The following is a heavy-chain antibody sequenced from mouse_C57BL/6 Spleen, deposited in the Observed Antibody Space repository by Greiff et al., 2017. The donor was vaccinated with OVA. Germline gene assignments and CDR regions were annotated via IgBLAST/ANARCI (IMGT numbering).Heavy chain of an antibody. D-gene: IGHD2-5*01. J-gene: IGHJ3*01. V-gene: IGHV1-54*01. CDR1: GYAFTNYL. CDR3: ARSYYSNSAWFAY. CDR2: INPGSGGT. Sequence: QVQLQQSGAELVRPGTSVKVSCKASGYAFTNYLIEWVKQRPGQGLEWIGVINPGSGGTNYNEKFKGKATLTADKSSSTAYMQLSSLTSEDSAVYCCARSYYSNSAWFAYWGQGTLVTVSA.